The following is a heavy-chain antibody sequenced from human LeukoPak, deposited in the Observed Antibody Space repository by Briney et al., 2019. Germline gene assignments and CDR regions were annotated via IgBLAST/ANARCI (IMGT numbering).Heavy chain of an antibody. J-gene: IGHJ4*02. CDR1: GFTFSSYS. D-gene: IGHD3-16*02. CDR3: ARDIGRDY. CDR2: ITSSSGYI. Sequence: GGSLRLSCAGYGFTFSSYSMNWVRQAPGKGLEWVSSITSSSGYIYYADSVKGRFTISRDNSKNTLYLQMNSLRAEDTAVYYCARDIGRDYWGQGTLVTVSS. V-gene: IGHV3-21*03.